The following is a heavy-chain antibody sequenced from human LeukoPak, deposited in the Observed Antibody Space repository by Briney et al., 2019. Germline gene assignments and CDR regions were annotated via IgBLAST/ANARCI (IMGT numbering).Heavy chain of an antibody. J-gene: IGHJ3*02. D-gene: IGHD3-3*01. V-gene: IGHV4-59*01. CDR2: LYYSGST. Sequence: KPSETLSLTCTVSGGSISSYYWSWIRQPPGRGREWIGYLYYSGSTNYNPSLKSRVTISVDTSKNQFSLKLNSVTAADTAMYYCARHYYDFWSGSQTHDAFEIWGQGTMVTVSS. CDR1: GGSISSYY. CDR3: ARHYYDFWSGSQTHDAFEI.